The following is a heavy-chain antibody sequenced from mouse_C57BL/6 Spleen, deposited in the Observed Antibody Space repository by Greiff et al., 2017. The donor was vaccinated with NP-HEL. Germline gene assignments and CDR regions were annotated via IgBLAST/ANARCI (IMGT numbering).Heavy chain of an antibody. J-gene: IGHJ3*01. V-gene: IGHV1-22*01. CDR1: GYTFTDYN. CDR3: ARGGLPAWFAY. Sequence: VQLQQSGPELVKPGASVKMPCKASGYTFTDYNMHWVKQSHGKSLEWIGYINPNNGGTSYNQKFKGKATLTVNKSSSTAYMELRSLTSEDSAVYYCARGGLPAWFAYWGQGTLVTVSA. D-gene: IGHD2-4*01. CDR2: INPNNGGT.